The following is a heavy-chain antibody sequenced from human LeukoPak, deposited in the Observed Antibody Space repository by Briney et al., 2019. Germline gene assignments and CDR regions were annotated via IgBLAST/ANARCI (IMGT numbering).Heavy chain of an antibody. D-gene: IGHD2-15*01. Sequence: GASVKDSCKATGYTFTGYYMHWVRQAPGQGREWMGWINPNSGGTNYAQKFQGRVTMTRHTSISTAYMELSRLRSDDTAVYYCASVSGAYCSGGSCYDYYYYGMDVWGQGTTVTVSS. CDR3: ASVSGAYCSGGSCYDYYYYGMDV. J-gene: IGHJ6*02. CDR2: INPNSGGT. V-gene: IGHV1-2*02. CDR1: GYTFTGYY.